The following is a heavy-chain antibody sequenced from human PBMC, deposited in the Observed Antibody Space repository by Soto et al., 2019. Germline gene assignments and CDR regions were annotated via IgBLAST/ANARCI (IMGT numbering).Heavy chain of an antibody. V-gene: IGHV3-30*18. CDR2: ISYDGSNK. CDR3: AKANHYDFWSGYLDY. J-gene: IGHJ4*02. Sequence: QVQLVESGGGVVQPGRSLRLSCAASGFTFSSYGMHWVRQAPGKGLEGVAGISYDGSNKYYADSVKCRFTISRDNYKNTLYLQMNSLRAEDTAGYYCAKANHYDFWSGYLDYWGQGTLVTVSS. D-gene: IGHD3-3*01. CDR1: GFTFSSYG.